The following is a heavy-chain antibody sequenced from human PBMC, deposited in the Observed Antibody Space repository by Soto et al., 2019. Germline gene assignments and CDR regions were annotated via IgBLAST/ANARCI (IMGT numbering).Heavy chain of an antibody. J-gene: IGHJ5*02. Sequence: ASVKVSCKASGYTFTGYYIHWVRQAPGQGLEWMGWINPDSGGTNYAQKFQGRVTMTRDTSISTAYMELSRLRSDDTAMYYCARYSSPLNWLDPWGQGTLVTVSS. D-gene: IGHD6-13*01. V-gene: IGHV1-2*02. CDR3: ARYSSPLNWLDP. CDR2: INPDSGGT. CDR1: GYTFTGYY.